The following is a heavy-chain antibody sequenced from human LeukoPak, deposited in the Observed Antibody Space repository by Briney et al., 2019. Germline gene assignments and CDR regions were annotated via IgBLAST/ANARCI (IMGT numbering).Heavy chain of an antibody. CDR1: GFTFSSYG. CDR3: AKNRPMIAEYCFDY. D-gene: IGHD3-22*01. J-gene: IGHJ4*02. Sequence: GGSLRLSCAASGFTFSSYGMHWVRQAPGRGLEWVAVISYDGSTKYYADSVKGRFTISRDNSKNTLYLQMNSLRAEDTAVYYCAKNRPMIAEYCFDYWGQGTLVTVSS. V-gene: IGHV3-30*18. CDR2: ISYDGSTK.